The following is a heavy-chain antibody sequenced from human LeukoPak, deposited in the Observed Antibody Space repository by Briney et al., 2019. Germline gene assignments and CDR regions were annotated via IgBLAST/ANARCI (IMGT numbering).Heavy chain of an antibody. Sequence: ASVKVSCKATGGTFRTYGISWVRQAPGQGLEWMGRIIPVLGIANYAQKFQGRVTINADKSTSTVYMELSSLRSEDTAVYYCARDPGGYSPDALDIWGQGTMVTVSS. V-gene: IGHV1-69*04. CDR3: ARDPGGYSPDALDI. J-gene: IGHJ3*02. CDR2: IIPVLGIA. D-gene: IGHD5-12*01. CDR1: GGTFRTYG.